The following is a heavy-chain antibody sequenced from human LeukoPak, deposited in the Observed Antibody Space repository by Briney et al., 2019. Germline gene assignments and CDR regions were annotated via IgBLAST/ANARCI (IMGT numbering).Heavy chain of an antibody. CDR2: IKQDGSQK. V-gene: IGHV3-7*01. J-gene: IGHJ4*02. CDR3: ASCGYGGNCYLDY. Sequence: GGSLRLSCAASGFTFSNFWMSWVRQAPGNGLEWVANIKQDGSQKYYVDSVKGRFTISRDNAENSLHLQMNSLRAEDTAVYYCASCGYGGNCYLDYWGQGTLVAVSS. D-gene: IGHD4-23*01. CDR1: GFTFSNFW.